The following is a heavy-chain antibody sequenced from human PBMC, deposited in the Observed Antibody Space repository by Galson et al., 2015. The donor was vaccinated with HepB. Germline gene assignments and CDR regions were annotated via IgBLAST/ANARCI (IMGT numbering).Heavy chain of an antibody. J-gene: IGHJ4*02. CDR2: INTNTGNP. Sequence: SVKVSCKASGYTFTSYAMNWVRQAPGQGLEWMGWINTNTGNPTYAQGFTGRFVFSLDTSVSTAYLQISSLKAEDTAVYYCARDLNKYSSGWYGGESHWGQGTLVTVSS. CDR1: GYTFTSYA. V-gene: IGHV7-4-1*02. D-gene: IGHD6-19*01. CDR3: ARDLNKYSSGWYGGESH.